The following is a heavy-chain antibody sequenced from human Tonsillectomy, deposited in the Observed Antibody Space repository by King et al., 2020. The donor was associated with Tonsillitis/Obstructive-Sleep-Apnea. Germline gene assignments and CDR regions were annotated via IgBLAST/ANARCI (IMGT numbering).Heavy chain of an antibody. D-gene: IGHD4-11*01. Sequence: QLVQSGAEVKKPGSSVKVSCKASGGTFSSYAISWVRQAPGQGLEWMGGIIPILGIANYAQKFQGRVTITADKSTSKAYMELSRLRSEDTDGYYCARVHDYRQPGPIDYYGMDVWGQGTTVTVSS. CDR3: ARVHDYRQPGPIDYYGMDV. J-gene: IGHJ6*02. CDR2: IIPILGIA. V-gene: IGHV1-69*10. CDR1: GGTFSSYA.